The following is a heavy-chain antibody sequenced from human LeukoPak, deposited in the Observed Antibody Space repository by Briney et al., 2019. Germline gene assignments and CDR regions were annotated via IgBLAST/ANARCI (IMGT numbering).Heavy chain of an antibody. D-gene: IGHD3-22*01. CDR2: IYTSGTT. CDR3: ARGGYYYDSSGYYWSDYYYGMDV. J-gene: IGHJ6*02. V-gene: IGHV4-4*07. CDR1: APSISSYY. Sequence: PSQTLSLTCTLAAPSISSYYWSCIRHPAGKGLEWIGRIYTSGTTNYNPSLKSRVTMSVDTSKNQFSLKLSSVTAADTAVYYCARGGYYYDSSGYYWSDYYYGMDVWGQGTTVTVSS.